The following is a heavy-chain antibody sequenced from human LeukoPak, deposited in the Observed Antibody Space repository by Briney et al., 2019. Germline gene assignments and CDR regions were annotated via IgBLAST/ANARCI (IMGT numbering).Heavy chain of an antibody. V-gene: IGHV1-69*01. J-gene: IGHJ6*03. CDR1: GGTFSTYA. D-gene: IGHD2-2*02. Sequence: SVKVSCKASGGTFSTYAINWVRQAPGQGLEWVGGLIPNFGTPNYARKFQGRVTITADESTSTAYMELSSLRSDDTAVYYCARLGNCRETNCYSDYYYMDVWGKGTTIIVSS. CDR3: ARLGNCRETNCYSDYYYMDV. CDR2: LIPNFGTP.